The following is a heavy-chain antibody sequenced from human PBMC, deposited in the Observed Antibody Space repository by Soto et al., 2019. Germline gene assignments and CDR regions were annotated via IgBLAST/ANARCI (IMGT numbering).Heavy chain of an antibody. CDR2: ISYDGSNK. CDR1: GFTFSSYG. Sequence: GGSLRLSCAASGFTFSSYGMHWVRQAPGKGLEWVAVISYDGSNKYYADSVKGRFTISRDNSKNTLYLQMNSLRAEDTAVYYCAKDLWGDYYYYYMDVWGKGTTVTVSS. J-gene: IGHJ6*03. CDR3: AKDLWGDYYYYYMDV. D-gene: IGHD3-16*01. V-gene: IGHV3-30*18.